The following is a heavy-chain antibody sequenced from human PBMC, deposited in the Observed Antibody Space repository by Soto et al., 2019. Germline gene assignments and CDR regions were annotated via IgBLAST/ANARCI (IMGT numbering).Heavy chain of an antibody. CDR1: GLSFNIYW. CDR2: INGDGSHT. Sequence: DVQLVESGGGVVQPGGSLRLSCAASGLSFNIYWMHWVRQVPGKGLVWLARINGDGSHTNDVDSVKGRFTISRDNAKNTVFLQMDSLRDEDTGVYYCAGGMAGLDVW. J-gene: IGHJ6*01. CDR3: AGGMAGLDV. V-gene: IGHV3-74*01.